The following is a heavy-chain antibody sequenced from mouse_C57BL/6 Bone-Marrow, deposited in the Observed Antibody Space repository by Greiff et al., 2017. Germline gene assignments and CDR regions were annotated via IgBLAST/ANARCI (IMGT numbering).Heavy chain of an antibody. CDR3: ARVGRLRRYFDY. Sequence: QVHVKQSGAELARPGASVKLSCKASGYTFTSYGISWVKQRTGQGLEWIGEIYPRSGNTYYNEKFKGKATLTADKSSSTAYMELRSLTSEDSAVYFCARVGRLRRYFDYWGQGTTLTVSS. CDR1: GYTFTSYG. V-gene: IGHV1-81*01. CDR2: IYPRSGNT. D-gene: IGHD2-2*01. J-gene: IGHJ2*01.